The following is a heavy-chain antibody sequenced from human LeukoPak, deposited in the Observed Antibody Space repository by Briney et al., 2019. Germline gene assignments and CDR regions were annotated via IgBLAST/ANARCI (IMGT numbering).Heavy chain of an antibody. CDR3: ASYYDSSGYYSALDY. CDR2: IKTDGSIT. V-gene: IGHV3-74*01. Sequence: PGGSLRLSCAASGFSFSVYWMHWVRQAPGKGPVWVSRIKTDGSITDYADSVKGRFTISRDNSKNTLYLQMNSLRAEDTAVYYCASYYDSSGYYSALDYWGQGTLVTVSS. D-gene: IGHD3-22*01. CDR1: GFSFSVYW. J-gene: IGHJ4*02.